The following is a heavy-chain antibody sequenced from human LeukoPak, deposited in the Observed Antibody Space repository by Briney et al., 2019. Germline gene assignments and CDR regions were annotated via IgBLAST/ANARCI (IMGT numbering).Heavy chain of an antibody. CDR1: GGSISSYY. J-gene: IGHJ5*02. D-gene: IGHD2-15*01. Sequence: PSETLSLTCTVSGGSISSYYWSWIRQPPGKGLEWIGYIYYSGSTNYNPSLKSRVTISVDTSMNQFSLKLSSVTAADTAVYYCARVGGYCSGGSCATISWFDPWGQGTLVTVSS. CDR2: IYYSGST. CDR3: ARVGGYCSGGSCATISWFDP. V-gene: IGHV4-59*01.